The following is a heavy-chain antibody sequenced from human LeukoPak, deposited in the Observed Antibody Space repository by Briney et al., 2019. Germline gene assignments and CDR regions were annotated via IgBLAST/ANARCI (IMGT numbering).Heavy chain of an antibody. CDR1: GFIFSNAW. J-gene: IGHJ4*02. Sequence: PGGSLRLSCAAYGFIFSNAWMRWVRRAPRKRRGWVGRIKRKTDGGATDYAAPVKARFTISRDDSKNTLHLQMNSLKSEDTAVYFCTTGNYWGQGTLVTVSS. V-gene: IGHV3-15*01. CDR3: TTGNY. CDR2: IKRKTDGGAT.